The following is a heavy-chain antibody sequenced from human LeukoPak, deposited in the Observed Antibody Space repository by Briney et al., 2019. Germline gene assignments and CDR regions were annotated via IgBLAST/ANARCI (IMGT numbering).Heavy chain of an antibody. J-gene: IGHJ4*02. V-gene: IGHV3-48*03. CDR1: GFTFSTYE. CDR3: ARGGYYPDR. CDR2: ISRSGGTI. Sequence: GGSQRLSCAASGFTFSTYEINWVRQAPGRGLEWVSYISRSGGTIYYADYVKGRFTISRDNAKNSLYLQMNSLRAEDTAVYYCARGGYYPDRWGQGTLVTVSS. D-gene: IGHD3-22*01.